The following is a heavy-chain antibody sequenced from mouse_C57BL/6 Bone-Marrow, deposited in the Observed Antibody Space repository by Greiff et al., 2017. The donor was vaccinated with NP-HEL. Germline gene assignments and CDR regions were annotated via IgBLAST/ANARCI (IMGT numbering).Heavy chain of an antibody. V-gene: IGHV2-5*01. D-gene: IGHD4-1*01. J-gene: IGHJ4*01. CDR1: GFSLTSYG. CDR2: IWRGGST. Sequence: VHLVESGPGLVQPSQSLSITCTVSGFSLTSYGVHWVRQSPGKGLEWLGVIWRGGSTDYNAAFMSRLSITKDNSKSQVFFKMNSLQADDTAIYYCAKKGKTGTRAMDYWGQGTSVTVSS. CDR3: AKKGKTGTRAMDY.